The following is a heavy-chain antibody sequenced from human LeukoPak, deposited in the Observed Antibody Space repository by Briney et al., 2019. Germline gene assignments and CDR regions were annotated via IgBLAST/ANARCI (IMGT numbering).Heavy chain of an antibody. Sequence: PSETLSLTCTFSGGFISGSNYYWAWIRQAPGKGLEWIGEINHSGSTNYNPSLKSRVTISVDTSKNQFSLKLSPVTAADTAVYYCAREGGLRYFDWLFDYFDYWGQGTLVTVSS. D-gene: IGHD3-9*01. CDR1: GGFISGSNYY. CDR2: INHSGST. J-gene: IGHJ4*02. CDR3: AREGGLRYFDWLFDYFDY. V-gene: IGHV4-39*07.